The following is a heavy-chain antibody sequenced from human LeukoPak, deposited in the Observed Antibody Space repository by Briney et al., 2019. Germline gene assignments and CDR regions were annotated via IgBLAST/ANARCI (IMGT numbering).Heavy chain of an antibody. CDR3: GRVLQAYMDV. CDR1: GGSISSYY. Sequence: NPSETLSLTCTVSGGSISSYYWSWIRQPPGKGLEWIGEINHSGSTNYNSSLKSRVTISVDTSKNQFSLNLSSVTAADTAVYFCGRVLQAYMDVWGKGTTVTVSS. J-gene: IGHJ6*03. D-gene: IGHD1-1*01. V-gene: IGHV4-34*01. CDR2: INHSGST.